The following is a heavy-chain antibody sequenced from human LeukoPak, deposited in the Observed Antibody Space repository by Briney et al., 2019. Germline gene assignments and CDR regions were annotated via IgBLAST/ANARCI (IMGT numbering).Heavy chain of an antibody. CDR1: GFTFSNCA. V-gene: IGHV3-23*01. D-gene: IGHD3-16*02. J-gene: IGHJ4*02. CDR3: AKGPRVFGGVIGSGGYYFDT. Sequence: PGGSLRLSCAVSGFTFSNCAMSWVRQAPGQGLEWVSGISGSGTSTYYGDSVKGRFTISRDNSKNTLYLEMNSLRAEDTAVYYCAKGPRVFGGVIGSGGYYFDTWGQGTLVTVSS. CDR2: ISGSGTST.